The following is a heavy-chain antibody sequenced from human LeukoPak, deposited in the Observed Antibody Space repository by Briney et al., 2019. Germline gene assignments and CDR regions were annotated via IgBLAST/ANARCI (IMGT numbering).Heavy chain of an antibody. CDR1: GYTFTTYG. V-gene: IGHV1-18*01. Sequence: GASVKVSCKASGYTFTTYGISWVRQAPGQGLEWMGWIGANSGNTIYAQKLQGRVTMTTDTSTSTAYMELRSLRSDDTAVYYCARVRTIYYGSGSYQGDYWGQGTLVTVSS. D-gene: IGHD3-10*01. CDR3: ARVRTIYYGSGSYQGDY. CDR2: IGANSGNT. J-gene: IGHJ4*02.